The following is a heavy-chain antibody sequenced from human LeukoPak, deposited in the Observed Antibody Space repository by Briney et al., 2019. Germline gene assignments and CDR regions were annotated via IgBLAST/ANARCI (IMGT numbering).Heavy chain of an antibody. Sequence: ASVKVSCKASGYKFTSFGVSWVRQAPGQGLQWMGWISGYNGNTNFAQKFQGRVTMTTDTSTSTAYMELRSLRSDDTAVYYCARGPRWGQQLVQGYFDYWGQGTLVTVSS. CDR1: GYKFTSFG. D-gene: IGHD6-13*01. CDR2: ISGYNGNT. CDR3: ARGPRWGQQLVQGYFDY. J-gene: IGHJ4*02. V-gene: IGHV1-18*01.